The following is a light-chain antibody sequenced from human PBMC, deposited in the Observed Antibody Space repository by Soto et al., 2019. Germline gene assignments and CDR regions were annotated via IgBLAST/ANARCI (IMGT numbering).Light chain of an antibody. CDR1: QSVSSN. CDR3: QQYNNWPQT. CDR2: GAS. J-gene: IGKJ1*01. Sequence: EIVMTQSPATLSVSPGERATLSCRASQSVSSNLAWYQQKPGQAPRLLIYGASTRATGIPARFSGSGSGTEFTLTISSLQSEHFAVYYCQQYNNWPQTFGQGTKVDNK. V-gene: IGKV3-15*01.